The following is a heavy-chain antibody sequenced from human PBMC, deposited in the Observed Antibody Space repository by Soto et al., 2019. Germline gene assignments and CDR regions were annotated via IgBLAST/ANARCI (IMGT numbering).Heavy chain of an antibody. D-gene: IGHD1-7*01. CDR2: ISAYSGKT. J-gene: IGHJ4*02. V-gene: IGHV1-18*01. Sequence: QVHLVQSGAEVKKPGVSVRVSCKASGYTFSNYGISWVRQAPGQGLEWMGWISAYSGKTNYAQSLQVRVTMTTDTSTNTAYMELRSLTSDDTAVYYCARTGELRLDSWGQGTLVTVSS. CDR3: ARTGELRLDS. CDR1: GYTFSNYG.